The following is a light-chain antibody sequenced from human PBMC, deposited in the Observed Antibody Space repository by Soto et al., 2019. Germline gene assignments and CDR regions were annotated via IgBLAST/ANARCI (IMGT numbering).Light chain of an antibody. J-gene: IGKJ1*01. CDR2: DAS. V-gene: IGKV1-27*01. Sequence: DIQVTQSPSSLSASVGDRVTITCRASQGIRNYLAWYQQKPGKVPKLLIYDASTLQSGVPPRFSGSGSGTDFTLTISRLQPEDVSTYYCQKYDSPPRTFGQGTKVEI. CDR3: QKYDSPPRT. CDR1: QGIRNY.